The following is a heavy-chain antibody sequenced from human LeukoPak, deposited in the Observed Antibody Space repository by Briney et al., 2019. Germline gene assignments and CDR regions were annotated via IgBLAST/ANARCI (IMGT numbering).Heavy chain of an antibody. V-gene: IGHV3-23*01. CDR3: ARVATLHSFYMDV. D-gene: IGHD5-12*01. CDR2: ISDDGYTT. J-gene: IGHJ6*03. CDR1: GLTISNNW. Sequence: PGGSLRLSCADSGLTISNNWMSWVRQGPGKGLEWVSSISDDGYTTYYADSVKGRFTVSRDNSRDTLYVQMNSLRDEDTALYFCARVATLHSFYMDVWGKGTTVTISS.